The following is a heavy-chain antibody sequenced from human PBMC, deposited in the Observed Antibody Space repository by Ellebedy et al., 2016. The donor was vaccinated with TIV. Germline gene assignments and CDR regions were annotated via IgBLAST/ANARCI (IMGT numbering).Heavy chain of an antibody. CDR2: IIPIFGTA. D-gene: IGHD3-16*02. CDR3: ARDPFGDYIWGSYRLNGMDV. CDR1: GGTFSSYA. Sequence: SVKVSXXASGGTFSSYAISWVRQAPGQGLEWMGGIIPIFGTANYAQKFQGRVTITADESTSTAYMELSSLRSEHTAVYYCARDPFGDYIWGSYRLNGMDVWGQGTTVTVSS. J-gene: IGHJ6*02. V-gene: IGHV1-69*13.